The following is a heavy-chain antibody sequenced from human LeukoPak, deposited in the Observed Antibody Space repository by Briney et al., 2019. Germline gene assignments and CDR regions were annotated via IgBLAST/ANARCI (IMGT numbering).Heavy chain of an antibody. Sequence: HSGGSLRLSCAASGFTFSSYAMHWVRQAPGKGLVWVSRINSDGSSTSYADSVKGRFTISRDNAKNTLYLQMNSLRAEDTAVYYCARVSTLRRGYFDYWGQGTLVTVSS. CDR2: INSDGSST. J-gene: IGHJ4*02. CDR3: ARVSTLRRGYFDY. D-gene: IGHD1-26*01. V-gene: IGHV3-74*01. CDR1: GFTFSSYA.